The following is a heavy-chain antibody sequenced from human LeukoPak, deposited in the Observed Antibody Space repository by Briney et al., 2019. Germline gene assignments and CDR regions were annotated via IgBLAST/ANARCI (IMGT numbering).Heavy chain of an antibody. Sequence: VASVKVSCKASGYTFTSYGISWVRQAPGQGLEWMGWISAYNGNTNYAQKLQGRVTMTTDTSTSTAYMELRSLRSDDTAVYYCARMSGYYGSGSYYRGRGYFDYWGQGTLVTVSS. CDR2: ISAYNGNT. V-gene: IGHV1-18*01. J-gene: IGHJ4*02. CDR1: GYTFTSYG. CDR3: ARMSGYYGSGSYYRGRGYFDY. D-gene: IGHD3-10*01.